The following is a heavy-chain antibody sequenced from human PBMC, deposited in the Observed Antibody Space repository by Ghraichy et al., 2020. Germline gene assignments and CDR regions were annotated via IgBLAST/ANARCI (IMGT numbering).Heavy chain of an antibody. CDR3: AKDLRPPIFGVAAGGAFDI. D-gene: IGHD3-3*01. V-gene: IGHV3-9*01. Sequence: GGSLRLSCAASGFTFDDYAMHWVRQAPGKGLEWVSGISWNSGSIGYADSVKGRFTISRDNAKNSLYLQMNSLRAEDTALYYCAKDLRPPIFGVAAGGAFDIWGQGTMVTVSS. CDR1: GFTFDDYA. CDR2: ISWNSGSI. J-gene: IGHJ3*02.